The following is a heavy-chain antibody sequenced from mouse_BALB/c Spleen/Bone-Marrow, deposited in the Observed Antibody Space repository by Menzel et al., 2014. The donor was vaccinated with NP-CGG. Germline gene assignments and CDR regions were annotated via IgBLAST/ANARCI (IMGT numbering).Heavy chain of an antibody. V-gene: IGHV2-6-7*01. CDR3: ARDHYYGYFDY. CDR2: IWGDGST. D-gene: IGHD1-2*01. Sequence: VNVVESGPGLVAPSQSLSITCTVPGFSLTGYGVNWVRQPPGKGLEWLGMIWGDGSTDYNSALKSRLSISKDNSKSQVFLKMDSLQTDDTARYYCARDHYYGYFDYWGQGTTLTVSS. J-gene: IGHJ2*01. CDR1: GFSLTGYG.